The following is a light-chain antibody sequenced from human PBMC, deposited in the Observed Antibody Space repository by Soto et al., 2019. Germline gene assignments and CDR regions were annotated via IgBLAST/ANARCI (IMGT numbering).Light chain of an antibody. Sequence: EIVMTQAPAILSMSPGEGSTLSCRSIQTVISNLAWYQQKPGQAHRLLIYGASTRATDIPARFSGSGSGTEFTLTISSLQSEAFAVYYCQQYHNWPPWTFGQGTKVDIK. CDR3: QQYHNWPPWT. CDR1: QTVISN. V-gene: IGKV3-15*01. J-gene: IGKJ1*01. CDR2: GAS.